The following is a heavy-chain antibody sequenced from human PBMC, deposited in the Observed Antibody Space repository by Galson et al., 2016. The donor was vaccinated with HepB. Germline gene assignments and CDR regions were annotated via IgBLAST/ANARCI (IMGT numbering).Heavy chain of an antibody. CDR3: AKDAASGDILTPYSQGFDP. CDR2: ISWNSGII. J-gene: IGHJ5*02. Sequence: LRLSCAASGFNFDAYAMHWVRQAPGKGLEWVSGISWNSGIIDYADSVKGRFTISRDNAKNSLFLQVNSLRAEDTAFYYCAKDAASGDILTPYSQGFDPWGQGTLVTVSS. V-gene: IGHV3-9*01. CDR1: GFNFDAYA. D-gene: IGHD3-9*01.